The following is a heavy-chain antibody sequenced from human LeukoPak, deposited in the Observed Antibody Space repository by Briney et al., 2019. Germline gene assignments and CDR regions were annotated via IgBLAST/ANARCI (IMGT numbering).Heavy chain of an antibody. CDR3: ARRGTWFDP. D-gene: IGHD3-10*01. V-gene: IGHV4-4*09. J-gene: IGHJ5*02. CDR2: IYTSGNT. Sequence: SETLSLTCTVSGGSFNSFFWSWVRQPPGKGLEWIGYIYTSGNTYYSPSLKSRVTISLDTSKNQLALRLISVTAADTAVYYCARRGTWFDPWGQGTLVTVSS. CDR1: GGSFNSFF.